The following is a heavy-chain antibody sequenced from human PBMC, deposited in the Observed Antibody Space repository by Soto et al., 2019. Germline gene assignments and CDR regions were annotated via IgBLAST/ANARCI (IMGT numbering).Heavy chain of an antibody. D-gene: IGHD6-6*01. V-gene: IGHV3-7*01. Sequence: GGSLRLSCAASGFTFSSYWMSWVRQAPGKGLEWVANIKHDGSEKYYVDSVKGRFTISRDNAKNSLYLQMNSLRAEDAAVYYCARDRRIAARPDAFDIWGQGTMVTVSS. CDR1: GFTFSSYW. J-gene: IGHJ3*02. CDR2: IKHDGSEK. CDR3: ARDRRIAARPDAFDI.